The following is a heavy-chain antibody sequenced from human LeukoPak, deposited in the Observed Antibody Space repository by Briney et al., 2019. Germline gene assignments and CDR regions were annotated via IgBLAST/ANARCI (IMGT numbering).Heavy chain of an antibody. J-gene: IGHJ4*02. CDR3: AKSLGLPSGTNHSGDY. CDR1: RFTFSSYG. D-gene: IGHD3-10*01. CDR2: ISYDGSNK. V-gene: IGHV3-30*18. Sequence: PGGSLRLSCAASRFTFSSYGMHWVRQAPGKGLEWVAVISYDGSNKYYADSVKGRFTISRDNSKNTLYLQMNSLRAEDTAVYYCAKSLGLPSGTNHSGDYWGQGTLVTVSS.